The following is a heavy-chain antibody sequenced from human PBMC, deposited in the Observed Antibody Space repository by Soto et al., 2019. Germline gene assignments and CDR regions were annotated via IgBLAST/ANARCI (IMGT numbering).Heavy chain of an antibody. CDR1: GFTLRNYA. Sequence: EVQMLGSGGGLVQPGGSLRLSCAASGFTLRNYAMSWVRQAPGKGPEWVSVISGSGGSTNYADSVKGRFTISRDNSKNTLYLQMNSLRAEDTAVYYCAKGFYSSGWYFDYWGLGTLATV. J-gene: IGHJ4*02. CDR3: AKGFYSSGWYFDY. D-gene: IGHD6-19*01. V-gene: IGHV3-23*01. CDR2: ISGSGGST.